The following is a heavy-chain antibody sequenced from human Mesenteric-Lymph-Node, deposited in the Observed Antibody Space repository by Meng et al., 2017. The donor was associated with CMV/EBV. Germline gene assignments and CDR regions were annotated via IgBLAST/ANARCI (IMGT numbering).Heavy chain of an antibody. V-gene: IGHV1-8*01. CDR1: GYTFTTYD. Sequence: ASVKVSCKASGYTFTTYDINWVRQAPGQGLEWMGWMDPKSGATRYAQNFQGRVTMARDTSIDTAYLELTSLRSDDTAVYFCARGGGAYWGQGTLVTVSS. CDR3: ARGGGAY. CDR2: MDPKSGAT. D-gene: IGHD1-26*01. J-gene: IGHJ4*02.